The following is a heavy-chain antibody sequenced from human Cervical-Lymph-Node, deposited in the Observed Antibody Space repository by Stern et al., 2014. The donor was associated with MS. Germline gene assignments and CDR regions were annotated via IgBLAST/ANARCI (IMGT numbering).Heavy chain of an antibody. CDR3: TRGDLVIVSVVLGRFDP. V-gene: IGHV1-2*06. Sequence: VQLVQSGAEVKKPGASMKVSCKASGYSFSDFYIHWVRQAPGQGLECMGRINPKSGGTKYAQKFRGRVTMTRDTSISTAYMELSRLKSDDTAVYYCTRGDLVIVSVVLGRFDPWGQGTLATVAS. D-gene: IGHD2/OR15-2a*01. J-gene: IGHJ5*02. CDR1: GYSFSDFY. CDR2: INPKSGGT.